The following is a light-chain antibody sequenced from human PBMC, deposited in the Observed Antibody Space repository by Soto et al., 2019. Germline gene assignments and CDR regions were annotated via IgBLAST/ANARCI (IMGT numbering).Light chain of an antibody. CDR3: TSYSGVNQVL. V-gene: IGLV2-8*01. Sequence: QSALTQPPSASGSPGQSVTISCTGTSSDVGNYNHVSWYQQHPGKAPRLMIYQVNKRPSGVPDRFSGSKSGNTASLTVSGLQAEDEADYYCTSYSGVNQVLFGGGTKLTVL. CDR2: QVN. CDR1: SSDVGNYNH. J-gene: IGLJ3*02.